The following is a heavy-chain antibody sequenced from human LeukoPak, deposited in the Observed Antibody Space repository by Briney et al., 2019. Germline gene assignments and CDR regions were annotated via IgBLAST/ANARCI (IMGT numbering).Heavy chain of an antibody. CDR2: IYDSGST. J-gene: IGHJ5*02. D-gene: IGHD2/OR15-2a*01. CDR3: ARDAKRFYAANWFDP. V-gene: IGHV4-59*12. Sequence: SETLSLTCTVSGGSISSYYWSWIRQPPGKGLEWIGYIYDSGSTNYNPSLKSRVTISVDTSKNQFSLNLTSVTAADTAVYYCARDAKRFYAANWFDPWGQGTLVTVSS. CDR1: GGSISSYY.